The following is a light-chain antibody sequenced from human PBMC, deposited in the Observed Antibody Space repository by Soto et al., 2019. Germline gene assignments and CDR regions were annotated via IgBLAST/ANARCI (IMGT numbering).Light chain of an antibody. CDR2: TNT. V-gene: IGLV1-44*01. CDR1: NSNIGSNP. Sequence: QSVLTQPPSASGTPGQRVTISCSGTNSNIGSNPVNWYQQLPGTAPSLLIYTNTQRPSGVPDRFSGSKSGASASLAISGRQSEDEADYYCAAWDHSLNAVVFGGGTKLTVL. CDR3: AAWDHSLNAVV. J-gene: IGLJ2*01.